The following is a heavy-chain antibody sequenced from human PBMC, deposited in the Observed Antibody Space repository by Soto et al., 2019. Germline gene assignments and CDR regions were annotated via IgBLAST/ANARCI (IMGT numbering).Heavy chain of an antibody. V-gene: IGHV5-10-1*01. CDR2: IDPSDSQT. CDR1: GYSFAGYW. J-gene: IGHJ4*02. CDR3: ARQIYDSDTGPNFQYYFDS. Sequence: GESLKISCKGSGYSFAGYWITWVRQKPGKGPEWMGRIDPSDSQTYYSPSFRGHVTISATKSITTVFLQWSSLRASDTAMYYCARQIYDSDTGPNFQYYFDSWGQGTPVTVSS. D-gene: IGHD3-22*01.